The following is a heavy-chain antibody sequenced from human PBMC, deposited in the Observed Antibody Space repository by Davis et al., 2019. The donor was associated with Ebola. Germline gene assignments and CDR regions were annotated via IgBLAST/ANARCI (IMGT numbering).Heavy chain of an antibody. CDR3: ARDHSFDY. CDR2: IWYDGSNK. Sequence: PGGSLRLSCAASGFTFSSYGMHWVRQAPGKGLEWVAVIWYDGSNKYYADSVKGRFTISRDNAKNSLYLQMNSLRDEDTAVYYCARDHSFDYWGQGTLVTVSS. V-gene: IGHV3-33*01. J-gene: IGHJ4*02. CDR1: GFTFSSYG.